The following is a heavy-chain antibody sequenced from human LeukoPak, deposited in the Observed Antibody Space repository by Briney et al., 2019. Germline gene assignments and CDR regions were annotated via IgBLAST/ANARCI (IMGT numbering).Heavy chain of an antibody. Sequence: PGGSLRLSCAASGFTFSSYAMSWVRQAPGKGLEWVSAISGSGGSTYYADSVKGRLTISRDNSKNTLYLQMNSLRAEDTAVYYCAKGEYYYDSSGTYDAFDIWGQGTMVTVSS. D-gene: IGHD3-22*01. CDR1: GFTFSSYA. V-gene: IGHV3-23*01. CDR3: AKGEYYYDSSGTYDAFDI. J-gene: IGHJ3*02. CDR2: ISGSGGST.